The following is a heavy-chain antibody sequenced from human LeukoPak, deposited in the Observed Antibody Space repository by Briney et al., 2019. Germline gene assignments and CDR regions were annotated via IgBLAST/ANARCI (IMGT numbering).Heavy chain of an antibody. D-gene: IGHD6-13*01. V-gene: IGHV1-46*01. J-gene: IGHJ5*02. CDR1: GYTFTNHY. Sequence: ASVKVSCKASGYTFTNHYMHWVRQASGQGLEWMGIINPSGGGASYAQKFQGRVTMTRDMSTNTFYMELSSLRFEDTAVYYCARDVSHSGSRDAWWFDPWGQGTLVTVSS. CDR2: INPSGGGA. CDR3: ARDVSHSGSRDAWWFDP.